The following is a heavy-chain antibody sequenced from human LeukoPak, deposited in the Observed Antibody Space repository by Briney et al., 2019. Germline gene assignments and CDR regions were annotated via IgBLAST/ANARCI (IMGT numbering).Heavy chain of an antibody. Sequence: GGSLRLSCAASGFTFSSYGMHWVRQAPGKGLEWVAFIRYDGSNKYYADSVKGRFTISRDNSKNTLYLQMNSLRAEDTAVYYCAKVGEPLAYCGGDCYLSLYYFDYWGQGTLVTVSS. CDR2: IRYDGSNK. D-gene: IGHD2-21*02. CDR3: AKVGEPLAYCGGDCYLSLYYFDY. V-gene: IGHV3-30*02. J-gene: IGHJ4*02. CDR1: GFTFSSYG.